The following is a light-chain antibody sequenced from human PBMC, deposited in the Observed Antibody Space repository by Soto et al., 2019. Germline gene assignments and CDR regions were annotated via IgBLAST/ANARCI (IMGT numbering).Light chain of an antibody. CDR3: QQYNNWPLT. CDR1: QSVDND. V-gene: IGKV3D-15*01. J-gene: IGKJ4*01. CDR2: DAS. Sequence: EIVMTQSPATLSVSPGDRATLSCRASQSVDNDLAWYRQKPGQPPRLLIYDASTRATGIPARFSGSQSGTEFTLTISSLLSEDFAVYSCQQYNNWPLTFGGGTKVDIK.